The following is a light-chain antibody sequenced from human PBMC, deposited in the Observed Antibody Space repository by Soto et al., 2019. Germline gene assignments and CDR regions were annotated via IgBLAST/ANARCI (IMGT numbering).Light chain of an antibody. CDR3: QQYGSSLMYT. CDR2: DAS. V-gene: IGKV3-20*01. J-gene: IGKJ2*01. Sequence: EIVLTQSPGTLSLSPGERATLSCRASQSGSISYLAWYQQKRGQPPRLLIYDASRRATGIPDRFSGSGSGTDFTLTISRLEPEDFAVYYCQQYGSSLMYTFGQGTELEIK. CDR1: QSGSISY.